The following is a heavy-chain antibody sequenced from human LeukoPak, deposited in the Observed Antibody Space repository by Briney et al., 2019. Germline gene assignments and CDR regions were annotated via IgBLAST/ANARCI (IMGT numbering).Heavy chain of an antibody. D-gene: IGHD6-13*01. CDR2: ICTDETTI. Sequence: GGSLRLSCAASGFTFSNYCMHWVRQPPGKGLVWVSQICTDETTIRYADSVKGRFTISRDNAKNTLYLQMSSLRAEDTAVYYCAKLSLLAAAGTDFDYWGQGTLVTVSS. J-gene: IGHJ4*02. CDR3: AKLSLLAAAGTDFDY. CDR1: GFTFSNYC. V-gene: IGHV3-74*01.